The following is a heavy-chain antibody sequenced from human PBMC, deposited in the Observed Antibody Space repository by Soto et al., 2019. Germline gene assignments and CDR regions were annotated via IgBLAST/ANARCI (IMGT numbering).Heavy chain of an antibody. J-gene: IGHJ4*02. CDR1: GFIFSSFA. CDR2: ISAYGGST. CDR3: RSTSSLVC. D-gene: IGHD1-26*01. Sequence: GGSLRLSCSASGFIFSSFAMHWVRQALGKGLEYVSFISAYGGSTYYADSVKGRFTVSRDDSKNALYLHICSLRLDDTALYYCRSTSSLVCWCKRTLLTIFS. V-gene: IGHV3-64D*08.